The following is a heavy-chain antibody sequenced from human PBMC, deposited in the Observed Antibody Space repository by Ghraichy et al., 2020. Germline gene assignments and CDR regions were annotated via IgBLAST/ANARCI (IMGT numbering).Heavy chain of an antibody. CDR3: ATGDSYFYNY. V-gene: IGHV3-74*01. Sequence: RGSLRLSCAASGLTFCRYWMHWVRQAPGKGLVWVSRFTNDGSTTRYADSVKGRFTISRDNAKNTVYLQMNSLRAEDTAVYFCATGDSYFYNYWGQGTLVTVSS. CDR2: FTNDGSTT. J-gene: IGHJ4*02. CDR1: GLTFCRYW. D-gene: IGHD3-10*01.